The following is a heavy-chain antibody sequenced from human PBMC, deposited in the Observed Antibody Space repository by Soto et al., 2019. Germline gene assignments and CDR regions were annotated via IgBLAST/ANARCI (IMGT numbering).Heavy chain of an antibody. Sequence: PVGSLRLSCAASGFSFSSYGMNWVRQAPGKGPEWVAVIWSDGSNIDYVDSVKGRFAISRDNSANILYLEMNSLRAEDTAVYFCARAAYCISDSCYRLDYWGQGALVTVSS. J-gene: IGHJ4*02. CDR2: IWSDGSNI. CDR3: ARAAYCISDSCYRLDY. CDR1: GFSFSSYG. V-gene: IGHV3-33*01. D-gene: IGHD2-2*02.